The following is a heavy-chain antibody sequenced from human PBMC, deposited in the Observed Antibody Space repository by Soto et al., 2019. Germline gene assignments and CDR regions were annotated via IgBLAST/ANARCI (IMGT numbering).Heavy chain of an antibody. J-gene: IGHJ4*02. CDR2: INHSGST. V-gene: IGHV4-34*01. CDR3: ARSTGYGDSYFDY. CDR1: GGSLSGYD. D-gene: IGHD4-17*01. Sequence: SETLSLTCAVYGGSLSGYDWTWIRQPPGTGLEWIGEINHSGSTNYNPSLKSRVTISVDTSKNQFSLKLTSVTAADTAVYYCARSTGYGDSYFDYWGRGTLVTVSS.